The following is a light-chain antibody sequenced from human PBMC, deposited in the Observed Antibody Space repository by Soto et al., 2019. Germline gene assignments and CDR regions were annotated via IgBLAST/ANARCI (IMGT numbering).Light chain of an antibody. CDR3: QKYNSAPPGLT. V-gene: IGKV1-27*01. CDR1: QGISNY. J-gene: IGKJ4*01. Sequence: DIQMTQSPSSLSASVGDRVTITCRASQGISNYLAWYQQKPGKVPKLLIYAASTLQSGFPSRFSGSGSGTDFTLTISSLQPEDVATYYCQKYNSAPPGLTFGGGTKVEIK. CDR2: AAS.